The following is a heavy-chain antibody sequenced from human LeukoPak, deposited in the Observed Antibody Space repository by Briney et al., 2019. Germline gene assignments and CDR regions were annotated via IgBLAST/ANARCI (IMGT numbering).Heavy chain of an antibody. CDR1: GFTFGDYA. CDR3: TRELWFGELFGRYYYYMDV. J-gene: IGHJ6*03. CDR2: IRSKAYGGTT. Sequence: GGSLRLSCTASGFTFGDYAMSWVRQAPGKGLEWVGFIRSKAYGGTTEYAASVKGRFTISRDDSKSIAHLQMNSLKTEDTAVYYCTRELWFGELFGRYYYYMDVWGKGTTVTISS. V-gene: IGHV3-49*04. D-gene: IGHD3-10*01.